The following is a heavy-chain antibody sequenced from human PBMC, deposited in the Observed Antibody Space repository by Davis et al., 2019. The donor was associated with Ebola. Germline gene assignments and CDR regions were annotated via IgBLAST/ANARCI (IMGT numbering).Heavy chain of an antibody. Sequence: GESLKISCKGSGYSFDDQWIGWVRQMPGKGLEWMGIIFPRDSDTRYSPSFQGHVTISVDKSINTAYLQWNNLRASDTAMYYCARGQDNTGWVNGWFFDPWARGHWSPSPQ. D-gene: IGHD6-19*01. CDR3: ARGQDNTGWVNGWFFDP. J-gene: IGHJ5*02. V-gene: IGHV5-51*01. CDR1: GYSFDDQW. CDR2: IFPRDSDT.